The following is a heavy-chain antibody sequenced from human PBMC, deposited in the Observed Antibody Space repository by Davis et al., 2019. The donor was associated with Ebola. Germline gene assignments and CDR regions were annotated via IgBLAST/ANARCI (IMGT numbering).Heavy chain of an antibody. D-gene: IGHD6-19*01. CDR1: GGSISSSNW. CDR3: AILNLRAGTNWFDP. V-gene: IGHV4-4*02. Sequence: MPSETLSLTCAVSGGSISSSNWWSWVRQPPGKGLEWIGEIYHSGSTNYNPSLMSRASISVDTSKNMISLQLTSVTAADTAIYYCAILNLRAGTNWFDPWGRGSLVTISS. J-gene: IGHJ5*02. CDR2: IYHSGST.